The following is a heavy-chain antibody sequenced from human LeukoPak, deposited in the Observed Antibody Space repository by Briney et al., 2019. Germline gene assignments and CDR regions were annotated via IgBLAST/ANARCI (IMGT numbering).Heavy chain of an antibody. CDR1: GFTFSSYS. D-gene: IGHD3-16*01. Sequence: GGSLRLSCAASGFTFSSYSMNWVRQAPGKGREWVSYISSSSSTIYYADSVKGRFTISRDNAKNSLYLQMNSLRAEDTAVYYCAKDPGGGGYYYYYGMDVWGQGTTVTVSS. CDR3: AKDPGGGGYYYYYGMDV. V-gene: IGHV3-48*01. CDR2: ISSSSSTI. J-gene: IGHJ6*02.